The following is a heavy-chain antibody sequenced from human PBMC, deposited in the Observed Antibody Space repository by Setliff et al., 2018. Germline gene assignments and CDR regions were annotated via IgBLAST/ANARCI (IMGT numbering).Heavy chain of an antibody. J-gene: IGHJ4*01. Sequence: GASVKVSCKASGYTFTSYYMHWVRQAPGQGLEWMGWISGYNGYTVYAQKLQGRVTLTTDTSTNTAYMELRSLRSDDTAVYYCARRSGDRGMTTGWPDDFDYWGRGTLVTVSS. CDR2: ISGYNGYT. CDR3: ARRSGDRGMTTGWPDDFDY. D-gene: IGHD4-17*01. V-gene: IGHV1-18*04. CDR1: GYTFTSYY.